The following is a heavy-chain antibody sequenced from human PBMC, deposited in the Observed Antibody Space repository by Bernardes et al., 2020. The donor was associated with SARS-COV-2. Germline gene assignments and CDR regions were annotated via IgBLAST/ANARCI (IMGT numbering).Heavy chain of an antibody. D-gene: IGHD6-13*01. CDR3: ARGAPAGSGQPAWFDP. Sequence: SETLSLTCTVSGDSISSHYWSWIRQPPGKGLEWIGYIYYSGRTNYNPSLKSRVSISIDTSKNQFSLRLSSVTSADTAVFYCARGAPAGSGQPAWFDPWGQGTLVTVSS. J-gene: IGHJ5*02. V-gene: IGHV4-59*11. CDR2: IYYSGRT. CDR1: GDSISSHY.